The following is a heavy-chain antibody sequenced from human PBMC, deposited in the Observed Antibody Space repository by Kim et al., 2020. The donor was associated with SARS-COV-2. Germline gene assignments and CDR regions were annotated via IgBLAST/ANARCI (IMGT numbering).Heavy chain of an antibody. V-gene: IGHV3-23*01. J-gene: IGHJ4*02. Sequence: GGSLRLSCAASGFTFSSYAMSGVRQAPGKGLEWVSAISGSGGSTYYADSVKGRFTISRDNSKNTLYLQMNSLRAEDTAVYYCAKARKMYSSGWYGAFDYWGQGTLVTVSS. CDR1: GFTFSSYA. CDR3: AKARKMYSSGWYGAFDY. D-gene: IGHD6-19*01. CDR2: ISGSGGST.